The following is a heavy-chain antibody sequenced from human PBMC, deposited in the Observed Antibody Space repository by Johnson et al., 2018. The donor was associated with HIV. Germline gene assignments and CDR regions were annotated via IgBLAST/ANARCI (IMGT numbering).Heavy chain of an antibody. J-gene: IGHJ3*02. CDR1: GFTFDNYA. Sequence: VQLVESGGGLVQPGRSLRLSCAASGFTFDNYAMHWVRQAPGKGLEWVSGLTWNSDTIAYVDSVKGRFTISRDSAKKSLYLQMNSLRAEDTAVYYCARDVNYRNCSSTSCSDAFDIWGQGTKVTVSS. V-gene: IGHV3-9*01. CDR2: LTWNSDTI. D-gene: IGHD2-2*01. CDR3: ARDVNYRNCSSTSCSDAFDI.